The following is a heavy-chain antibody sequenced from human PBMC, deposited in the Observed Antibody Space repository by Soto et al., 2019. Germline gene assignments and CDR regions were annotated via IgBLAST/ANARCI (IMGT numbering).Heavy chain of an antibody. V-gene: IGHV3-30*18. CDR1: GFTFSSYG. Sequence: PGGSLRLSCAASGFTFSSYGMHWVRQAPGKGLEWVAVISYDGSNKYYADSVKGRFTISRDNSKNTLYLQMNSLRAEDTAVYYCAKLYSSGWYGTPIWFDPWGQGTLVTVSS. CDR3: AKLYSSGWYGTPIWFDP. D-gene: IGHD6-19*01. J-gene: IGHJ5*02. CDR2: ISYDGSNK.